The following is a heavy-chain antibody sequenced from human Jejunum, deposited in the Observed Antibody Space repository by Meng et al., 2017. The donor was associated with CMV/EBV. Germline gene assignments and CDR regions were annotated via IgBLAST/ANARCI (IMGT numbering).Heavy chain of an antibody. V-gene: IGHV3-73*01. CDR1: GFTFSDSG. CDR3: TRLGGDYSNYGFDY. J-gene: IGHJ4*02. CDR2: IRTKANNYAT. Sequence: GFTFSDSGMHCVRQASGKGLEWVGRIRTKANNYATAYAASVKGRFTISRDDSKNTAYLQMNSLRTEDTAVYYCTRLGGDYSNYGFDYWGQGTLVTVSS. D-gene: IGHD4-11*01.